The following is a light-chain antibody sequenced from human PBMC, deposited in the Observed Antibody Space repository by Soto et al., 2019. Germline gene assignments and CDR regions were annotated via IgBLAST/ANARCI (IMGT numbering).Light chain of an antibody. V-gene: IGKV3-11*01. J-gene: IGKJ4*01. CDR3: QQRSNWPPVT. CDR1: QSVISY. CDR2: DAS. Sequence: EIVLTQSPATLSLSPGERATLSCRASQSVISYLAWYQQKPGQAPRLLIYDASNRATGIPARFSGSGSGTDFTLTISSLEHEDVAIYYCQQRSNWPPVTFGGGTKVEIK.